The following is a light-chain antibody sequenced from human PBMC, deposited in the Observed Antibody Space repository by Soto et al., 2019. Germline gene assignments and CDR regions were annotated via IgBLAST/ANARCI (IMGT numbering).Light chain of an antibody. J-gene: IGKJ5*01. Sequence: IQMTQSPSSLSASVGDRVTITCQASQDIAKNLNWYQQKPGKAPKLLIYDASSLQTGVPSRFSGSGSATRFTFTVSSLRCEDIGTYYCQQYDNLLPITFGQGTRLEIK. CDR1: QDIAKN. CDR2: DAS. V-gene: IGKV1-33*01. CDR3: QQYDNLLPIT.